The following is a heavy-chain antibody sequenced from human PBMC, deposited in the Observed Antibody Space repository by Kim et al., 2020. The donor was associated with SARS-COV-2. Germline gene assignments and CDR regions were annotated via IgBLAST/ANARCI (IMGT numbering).Heavy chain of an antibody. J-gene: IGHJ3*02. CDR3: AKDVYGNLAAAGNRAPFDI. CDR2: ISGSGGST. D-gene: IGHD6-13*01. V-gene: IGHV3-23*01. Sequence: GGSLRLSCAASGFTFSSYAMSWVRQAPGKGLEWVSAISGSGGSTYYADSVKGRFTISRDNSKNTLYLQMNSLRAEDTAVYYCAKDVYGNLAAAGNRAPFDIWGQGTMVTVSS. CDR1: GFTFSSYA.